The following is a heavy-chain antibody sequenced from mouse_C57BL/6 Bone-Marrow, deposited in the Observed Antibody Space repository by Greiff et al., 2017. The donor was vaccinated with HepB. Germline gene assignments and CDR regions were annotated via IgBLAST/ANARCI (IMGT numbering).Heavy chain of an antibody. CDR3: ARHYYGSSYVNWYFDV. Sequence: VKLVESGAELVRPGTSVKMSCKASGYTFTNYWIGWAKQRPGHGLEWIGDIYPGGGYTNYNEKFKGKATLTADKSSSTAYMQFSSLTSEDSAIYYCARHYYGSSYVNWYFDVWGTGTTVTVSS. V-gene: IGHV1-63*01. D-gene: IGHD1-1*01. CDR1: GYTFTNYW. CDR2: IYPGGGYT. J-gene: IGHJ1*03.